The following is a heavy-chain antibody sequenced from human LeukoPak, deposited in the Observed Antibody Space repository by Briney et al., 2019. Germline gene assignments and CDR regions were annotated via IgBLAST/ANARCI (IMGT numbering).Heavy chain of an antibody. J-gene: IGHJ4*02. CDR2: INPNSGGT. D-gene: IGHD5-12*01. CDR1: GYTFTGYY. Sequence: ASVKVSCKASGYTFTGYYMHWVRQAPGQGLEWMGWINPNSGGTNYAQKFQGRVTMTRDTSISTAYMELSRLRSDDTAVYYCAREGGSGYANTYFDYWGQGTLVTVSS. CDR3: AREGGSGYANTYFDY. V-gene: IGHV1-2*02.